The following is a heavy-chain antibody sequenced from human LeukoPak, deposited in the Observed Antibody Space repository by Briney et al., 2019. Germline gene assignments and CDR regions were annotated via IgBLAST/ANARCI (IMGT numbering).Heavy chain of an antibody. J-gene: IGHJ6*03. Sequence: NPGGSLRLSCAASGFTFSSYWMSWVRQAPGKGLEWVANIKQDGSEKYYVDSVKGRFTISRDNAKNSLYLQMNSLRAEDTAVYYCARVAAAGYYYYMDVWGKGTTVTVSS. CDR3: ARVAAAGYYYYMDV. V-gene: IGHV3-7*04. D-gene: IGHD6-13*01. CDR2: IKQDGSEK. CDR1: GFTFSSYW.